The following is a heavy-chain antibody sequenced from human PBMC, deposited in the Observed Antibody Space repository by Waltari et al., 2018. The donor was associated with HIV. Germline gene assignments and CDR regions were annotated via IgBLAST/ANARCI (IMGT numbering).Heavy chain of an antibody. CDR2: ISPMLVSP. CDR1: GGTFGNSA. Sequence: QVQPVQSGAEVKKPGSSVKVSCKASGGTFGNSAINWVRQAPGQVLEWMGVISPMLVSPIYAQKCQGRVTITADESTSTVYMKLSSLRSEDTAVYYCASASRDTAMGAFDIWGQGTMVTVSS. V-gene: IGHV1-69*01. J-gene: IGHJ3*02. D-gene: IGHD5-18*01. CDR3: ASASRDTAMGAFDI.